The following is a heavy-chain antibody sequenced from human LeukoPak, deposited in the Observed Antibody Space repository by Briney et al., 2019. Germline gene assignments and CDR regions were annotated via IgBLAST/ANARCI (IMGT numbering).Heavy chain of an antibody. CDR1: GFTLSIYA. CDR2: ISGRGGSI. D-gene: IGHD6-19*01. CDR3: AKASARIAVAGIGY. Sequence: PGGSLRLSCAASGFTLSIYAMRWVRQAPGKGLEGVSAISGRGGSIYYAHSVKGRFTISRDNSKNTLYLQMNSLRAEDTPVYYCAKASARIAVAGIGYWGQGTLVTGSS. J-gene: IGHJ4*02. V-gene: IGHV3-23*01.